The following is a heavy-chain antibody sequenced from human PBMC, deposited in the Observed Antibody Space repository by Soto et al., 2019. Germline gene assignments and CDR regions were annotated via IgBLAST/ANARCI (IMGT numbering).Heavy chain of an antibody. J-gene: IGHJ4*02. D-gene: IGHD3-16*01. Sequence: PGGSLRLSCAASGFTFSDYLMGWVRQAPGKGLEWVSAISGGGGSTYYADSVKGRFTTSRDNSRDTLSLQMNSLRAEDTAIYYCAKDYESRILCYFDYWGQGILVTVSS. CDR1: GFTFSDYL. CDR2: ISGGGGST. V-gene: IGHV3-23*01. CDR3: AKDYESRILCYFDY.